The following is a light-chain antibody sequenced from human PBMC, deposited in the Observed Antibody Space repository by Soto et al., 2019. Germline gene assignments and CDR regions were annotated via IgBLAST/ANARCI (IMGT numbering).Light chain of an antibody. Sequence: QSALTQPASVSVSPGQSITISCGGTRSDVGAYIYVSWYQQYPGKAPKLIIYEVNNRPSGVSGRFSGSKSDTTAYLTISGLQAEDEADYYCSSYSDSDTKVFGTGTKVTVL. CDR1: RSDVGAYIY. J-gene: IGLJ1*01. CDR3: SSYSDSDTKV. CDR2: EVN. V-gene: IGLV2-14*03.